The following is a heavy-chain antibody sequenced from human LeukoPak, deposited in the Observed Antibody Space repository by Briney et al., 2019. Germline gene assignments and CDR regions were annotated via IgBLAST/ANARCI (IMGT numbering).Heavy chain of an antibody. V-gene: IGHV1-8*01. D-gene: IGHD3-10*01. Sequence: GASVKVSCKASGYTFTSYDINWVRQATGQGLEWMGWMNPNSGNTGYAQKFQGRVTMTRNTSISTAYMELSSLRSEDTAVYYCARLTVVRGVIQIDYWGQGTLATVSS. CDR3: ARLTVVRGVIQIDY. CDR1: GYTFTSYD. CDR2: MNPNSGNT. J-gene: IGHJ4*02.